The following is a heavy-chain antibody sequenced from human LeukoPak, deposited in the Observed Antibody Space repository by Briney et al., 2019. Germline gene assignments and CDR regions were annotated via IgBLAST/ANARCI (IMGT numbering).Heavy chain of an antibody. J-gene: IGHJ3*02. V-gene: IGHV3-30*03. CDR1: GFTFSSYG. Sequence: GGSLRLSCAASGFTFSSYGMHWVRQAPGKGLEWVAVISYDGSNKYYADSVKGRFTISRDNSKNTLYLQMNSLETEDTAVYYCPRDGGEGDNSAFDIWAKGQWSPSLQ. D-gene: IGHD3-16*01. CDR3: PRDGGEGDNSAFDI. CDR2: ISYDGSNK.